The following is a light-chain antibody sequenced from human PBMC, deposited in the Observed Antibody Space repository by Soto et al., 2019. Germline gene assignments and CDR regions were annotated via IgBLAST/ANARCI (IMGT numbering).Light chain of an antibody. CDR3: QQYNSYSWT. J-gene: IGKJ1*01. CDR1: QSISSW. V-gene: IGKV1-5*01. Sequence: DIQMTQSPSTLFASGGDRVTITCRASQSISSWLAWYQQKPGKAPKLLIYDASSLESGVPSRFSGSGSGTEFTLTISSLQPDDFATYYCQQYNSYSWTFGQGTKVDIK. CDR2: DAS.